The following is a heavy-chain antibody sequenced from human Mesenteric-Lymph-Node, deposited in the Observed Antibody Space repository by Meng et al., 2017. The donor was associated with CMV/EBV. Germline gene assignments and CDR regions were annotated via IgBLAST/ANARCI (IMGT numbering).Heavy chain of an antibody. V-gene: IGHV3-30*02. D-gene: IGHD2-2*02. CDR1: GSTFSSYG. CDR3: ATGYCTSTKCYTLSDAFDI. Sequence: GESLKISCAASGSTFSSYGMHWVRQAPGKGLEWVAFIRYDGSNKYYADSVKGRFTISRDNSKNTLYLQMNSLRAEDTAVYYCATGYCTSTKCYTLSDAFDIWGQGTMVTVSS. J-gene: IGHJ3*02. CDR2: IRYDGSNK.